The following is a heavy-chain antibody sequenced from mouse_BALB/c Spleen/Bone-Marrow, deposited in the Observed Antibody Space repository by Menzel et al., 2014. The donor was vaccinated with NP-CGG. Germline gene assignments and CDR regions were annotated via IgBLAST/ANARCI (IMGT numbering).Heavy chain of an antibody. J-gene: IGHJ2*01. CDR1: GYTFTTYW. Sequence: SGAELARPGAPVKLSCKTSGYTFTTYWMQWVKQRPGQGLEWIGAIYPGEGDTRYTQKFKGKATLTADKSSSTAYIQLSNLTSEDSAVYYCSREPSNWGYYWGQGTTLTVSS. CDR3: SREPSNWGYY. V-gene: IGHV1-87*01. CDR2: IYPGEGDT.